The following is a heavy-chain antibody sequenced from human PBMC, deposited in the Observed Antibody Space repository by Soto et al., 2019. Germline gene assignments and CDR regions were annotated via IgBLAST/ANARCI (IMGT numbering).Heavy chain of an antibody. Sequence: QVQLVESGGGLVKPGGSLRLSCAASGFTFSDYYMSWIRQAPGKGLEWVSYISSSSSYTNYADSVKGRFTISRDNAKNSLYLQMNSLRAEDTAVYYCARDKYYGSGSLDAFDIWGQGTMVTVS. CDR3: ARDKYYGSGSLDAFDI. CDR1: GFTFSDYY. V-gene: IGHV3-11*05. D-gene: IGHD3-10*01. J-gene: IGHJ3*02. CDR2: ISSSSSYT.